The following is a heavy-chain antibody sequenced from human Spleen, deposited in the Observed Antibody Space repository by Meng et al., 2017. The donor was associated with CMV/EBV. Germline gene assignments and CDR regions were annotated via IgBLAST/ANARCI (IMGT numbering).Heavy chain of an antibody. D-gene: IGHD2-2*01. Sequence: SETLSLTCAVYGGSFSGYYWSWIRQPPGKGLEWIGEINHSGSTNYNPSRKSRVTISVDTSKNQFYLRLTSVTAADTAVYYCARGNTTSWYPLLDCWGQGTLVTVSS. CDR1: GGSFSGYY. V-gene: IGHV4-34*01. J-gene: IGHJ4*02. CDR3: ARGNTTSWYPLLDC. CDR2: INHSGST.